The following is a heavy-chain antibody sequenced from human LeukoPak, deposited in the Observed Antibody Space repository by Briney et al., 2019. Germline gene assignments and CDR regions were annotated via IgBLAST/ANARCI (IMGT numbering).Heavy chain of an antibody. Sequence: GGSLRLSCAVSGFSVSSDFMGWVRQAPGQGLEWVSTIHSGGTTLYAASVKGRFIISRDNAKNTLYLQMRSLRADDTAVYYCATSRGAAWGQGTTVTVSS. CDR1: GFSVSSDF. CDR3: ATSRGAA. CDR2: IHSGGTT. V-gene: IGHV3-53*01. J-gene: IGHJ6*02.